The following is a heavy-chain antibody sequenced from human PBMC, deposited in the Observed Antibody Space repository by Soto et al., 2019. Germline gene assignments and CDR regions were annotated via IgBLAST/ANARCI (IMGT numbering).Heavy chain of an antibody. CDR2: ISAYNGNT. V-gene: IGHV1-18*04. J-gene: IGHJ6*02. D-gene: IGHD5-18*01. CDR3: ARGGYSYGYRFYYHYYGMDV. CDR1: GYTFTSYG. Sequence: ASVKVSCKASGYTFTSYGISWVRQAPGQGLEWMGWISAYNGNTNYAQKLQGRVTMTTDTSTSTAYMELRSLRSDDTAVYYCARGGYSYGYRFYYHYYGMDVWGQGTTVTVSS.